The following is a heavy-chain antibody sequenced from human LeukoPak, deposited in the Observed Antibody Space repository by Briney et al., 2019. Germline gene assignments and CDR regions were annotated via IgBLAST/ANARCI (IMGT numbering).Heavy chain of an antibody. CDR1: GGSISSYY. CDR3: ARHSLGRYSSSSRYWFDP. Sequence: SETLSLTCTVSGGSISSYYWSWIRQPPGKGLEWIGYIYYSGSTNYNPSLKSRVTISVDTSKNQFSLKLSSVTAADTAVYYCARHSLGRYSSSSRYWFDPWGQGTLVTVSS. V-gene: IGHV4-59*08. D-gene: IGHD6-6*01. J-gene: IGHJ5*02. CDR2: IYYSGST.